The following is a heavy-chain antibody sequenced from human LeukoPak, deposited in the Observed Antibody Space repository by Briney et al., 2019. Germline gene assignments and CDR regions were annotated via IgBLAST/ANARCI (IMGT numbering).Heavy chain of an antibody. CDR1: GFTFSSYG. J-gene: IGHJ4*02. V-gene: IGHV3-30*03. CDR3: ARDMRGHSPSDY. CDR2: ISYDGSNK. D-gene: IGHD5-18*01. Sequence: GGSLRLSCAASGFTFSSYGMHWVRQAPGKGLEWVAVISYDGSNKYYADSVKGRFTISRDNSKNTLYLQMNSLRAEDTAVYYCARDMRGHSPSDYWGQGTLVTVSS.